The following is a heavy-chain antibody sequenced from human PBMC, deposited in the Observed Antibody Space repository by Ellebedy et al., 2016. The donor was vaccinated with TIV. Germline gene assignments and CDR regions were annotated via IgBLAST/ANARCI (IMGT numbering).Heavy chain of an antibody. Sequence: AASVKVSCKVSGYTLTELSMHWVRQAPGKGLERMGGFDPEDDDTIYAQKFQGRVTMTEDTSTDTAYMDLSSLRSEDTAVYYCVTVFDGYRGLDYWGQGTLVTVSS. J-gene: IGHJ4*02. CDR2: FDPEDDDT. CDR1: GYTLTELS. CDR3: VTVFDGYRGLDY. V-gene: IGHV1-24*01. D-gene: IGHD5-24*01.